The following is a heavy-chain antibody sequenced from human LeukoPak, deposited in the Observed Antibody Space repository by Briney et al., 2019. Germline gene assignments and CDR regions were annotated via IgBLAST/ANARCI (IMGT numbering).Heavy chain of an antibody. D-gene: IGHD4-11*01. CDR1: GFTYCDYA. J-gene: IGHJ6*03. CDR3: TRRKLQPKFMDV. V-gene: IGHV3-49*03. Sequence: GGSLRLSRTPSGFTYCDYAMSCFRPAPGKRREGLGFIRSKAYGRTTEYAASVKDRCTISRDQAKSTADMQMNSLKTEDTAVYYCTRRKLQPKFMDVWGKGTTVTVSS. CDR2: IRSKAYGRTT.